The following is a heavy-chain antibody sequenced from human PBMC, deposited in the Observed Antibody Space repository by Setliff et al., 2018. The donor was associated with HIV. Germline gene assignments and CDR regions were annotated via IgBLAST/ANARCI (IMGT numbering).Heavy chain of an antibody. V-gene: IGHV4-39*01. CDR1: GGSSSSSSFY. CDR2: IYYSGNT. J-gene: IGHJ4*02. Sequence: PSETLSLTCTVSGGSSSSSSFYWGWIRQPPGKGLEWIGSIYYSGNTYYNPSLKSRVTVSVDTSKYQFSLRLSSVTVADTAVYYCATDSSGYYLGGFDYWGQGTLVTVS. D-gene: IGHD3-22*01. CDR3: ATDSSGYYLGGFDY.